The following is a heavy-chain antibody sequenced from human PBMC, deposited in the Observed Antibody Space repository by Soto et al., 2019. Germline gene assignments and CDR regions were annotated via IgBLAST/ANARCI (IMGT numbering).Heavy chain of an antibody. J-gene: IGHJ4*02. CDR2: ISAYNGHT. V-gene: IGHV1-18*01. Sequence: QVQLVQSGPEVKKPGASVKVSCKASGYTFTNYGFKWVRQAPGQGLEWLGWISAYNGHTKYSQILQGRVTMTTDTSTSTAYMELRSLTSYATAVYYFPREAGWTHPLGYWGQGTLVTVSS. CDR1: GYTFTNYG. D-gene: IGHD6-19*01. CDR3: PREAGWTHPLGY.